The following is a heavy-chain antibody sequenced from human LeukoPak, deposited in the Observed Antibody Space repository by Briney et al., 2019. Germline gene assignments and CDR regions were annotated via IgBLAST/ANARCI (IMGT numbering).Heavy chain of an antibody. D-gene: IGHD3-10*01. Sequence: SETLSLTCAVYGGSVSGYYWSWIRQPPGKGLEWIGEINRGGSTDYNPSLKSRVTISVDTSKNQFSLKLSSVTAADTAVYYCARGYGSGSYYAYWGQGTLVTVSS. J-gene: IGHJ4*02. CDR2: INRGGST. CDR1: GGSVSGYY. CDR3: ARGYGSGSYYAY. V-gene: IGHV4-34*01.